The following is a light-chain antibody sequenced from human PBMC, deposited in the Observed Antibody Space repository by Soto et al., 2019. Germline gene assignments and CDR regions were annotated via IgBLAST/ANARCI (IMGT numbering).Light chain of an antibody. V-gene: IGKV3-11*01. CDR3: QQRGNVLT. CDR2: DAS. J-gene: IGKJ4*01. Sequence: EIVLTQSPATLSLSPGERATLSCRASQSVSSYLAWYQQKTGQAPRLLIFDASNRATGIPARFSGSWSGPDFTLAISCLEPEEYAVYYCQQRGNVLTFGGATKGEIK. CDR1: QSVSSY.